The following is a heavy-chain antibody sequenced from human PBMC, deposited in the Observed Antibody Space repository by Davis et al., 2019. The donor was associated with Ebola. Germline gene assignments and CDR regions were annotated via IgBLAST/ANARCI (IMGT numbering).Heavy chain of an antibody. CDR1: GYSFTSYW. J-gene: IGHJ4*02. V-gene: IGHV5-10-1*01. CDR3: ARGLRNYYGSGTHWGDYFDY. Sequence: GESLKISCKGSGYSFTSYWISWVRQMPGKGLEWMGRIDPSDSYTNYSPSFQGHVTISADKSISTAYLQWSSLKASDTAMYYCARGLRNYYGSGTHWGDYFDYWGQGTLVTVSS. D-gene: IGHD3-10*01. CDR2: IDPSDSYT.